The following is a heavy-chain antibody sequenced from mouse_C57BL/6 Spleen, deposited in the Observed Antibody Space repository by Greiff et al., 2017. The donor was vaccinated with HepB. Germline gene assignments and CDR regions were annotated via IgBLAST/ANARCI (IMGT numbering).Heavy chain of an antibody. CDR2: IHPNSGST. J-gene: IGHJ4*01. V-gene: IGHV1-64*01. CDR3: ARAYGSSYSAMDY. CDR1: GYTFTSYW. D-gene: IGHD1-1*01. Sequence: VQLQQPGAELVKPGASVKLSCKASGYTFTSYWMHWVKQRPGQGLEWIGMIHPNSGSTNYNEKFKSKATLTVDKSSSTAYMQLSSLTSEVSAVDYCARAYGSSYSAMDYWGQGTTVTVSS.